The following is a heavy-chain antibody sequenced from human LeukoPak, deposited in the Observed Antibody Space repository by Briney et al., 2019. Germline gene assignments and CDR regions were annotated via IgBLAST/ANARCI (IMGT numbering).Heavy chain of an antibody. CDR1: GGTFSSYA. V-gene: IGHV1-69*13. Sequence: GASVKVSCKASGGTFSSYAISWVRQAPGEGLEWMGGIIPIFGTANYAQKFQGRVTITADESTSTAYMELSSLRSEDTAVYYCARERALVGATTSDAFDIWGQGTTVTVSS. CDR3: ARERALVGATTSDAFDI. D-gene: IGHD1-26*01. J-gene: IGHJ3*02. CDR2: IIPIFGTA.